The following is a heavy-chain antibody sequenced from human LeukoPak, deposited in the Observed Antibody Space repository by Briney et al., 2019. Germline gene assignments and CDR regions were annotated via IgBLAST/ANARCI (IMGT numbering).Heavy chain of an antibody. V-gene: IGHV3-7*01. Sequence: GGSLRFSCAASGFTFSNYWMSWVRQAPGGGLEWVANMNQEGGEKYYVDSVKGRFTISRDNAKNSLYLQMNSLRAEDTAVYYCARAGPSAGDSWGQGTLVTVSS. CDR3: ARAGPSAGDS. D-gene: IGHD6-13*01. J-gene: IGHJ4*02. CDR2: MNQEGGEK. CDR1: GFTFSNYW.